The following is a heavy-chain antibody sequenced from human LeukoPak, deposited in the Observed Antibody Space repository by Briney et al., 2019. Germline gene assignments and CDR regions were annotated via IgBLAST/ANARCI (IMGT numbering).Heavy chain of an antibody. D-gene: IGHD3-10*01. Sequence: SETLSLTCTVSGYSIGNGYFWGWIRQPPGKGLEWIGNIYRTGTTFYNPSLQRRVSMSVDTSKNTFSLNLKSVTAADTAVYYCARDRMVIIPYGSGSYWSLEYYMDVWGKGTTVTVSS. V-gene: IGHV4-38-2*02. J-gene: IGHJ6*03. CDR1: GYSIGNGYF. CDR3: ARDRMVIIPYGSGSYWSLEYYMDV. CDR2: IYRTGTT.